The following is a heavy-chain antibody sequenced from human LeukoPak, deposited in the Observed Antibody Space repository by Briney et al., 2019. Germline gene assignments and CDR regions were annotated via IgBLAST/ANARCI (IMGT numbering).Heavy chain of an antibody. J-gene: IGHJ4*02. CDR3: AREGDGDYIFN. D-gene: IGHD4-17*01. V-gene: IGHV4-30-4*08. CDR1: GGSISSGDYY. CDR2: IYYSGST. Sequence: SETLSLTCTVSGGSISSGDYYWSWIRQPPGKGLEWIGYIYYSGSTYYNPSLKSRVTKSVDTSKNQFSLKLSSVTAADTAVYYCAREGDGDYIFNWGQGTLVTVSS.